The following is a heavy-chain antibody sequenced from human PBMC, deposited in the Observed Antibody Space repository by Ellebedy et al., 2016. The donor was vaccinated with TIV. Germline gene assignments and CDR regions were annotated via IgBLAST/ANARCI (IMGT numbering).Heavy chain of an antibody. J-gene: IGHJ5*02. CDR1: GFTFSTHA. D-gene: IGHD1-26*01. V-gene: IGHV3-23*01. Sequence: GGSLRLXCAASGFTFSTHAMSWVRQAPRKGLEWVSSICASGTTIYYADSVKGRFITSRDNSKNTLYLQMNSLRADDTAVYYCAKVTPPLLEATESWGQGTLVTVSS. CDR2: ICASGTTI. CDR3: AKVTPPLLEATES.